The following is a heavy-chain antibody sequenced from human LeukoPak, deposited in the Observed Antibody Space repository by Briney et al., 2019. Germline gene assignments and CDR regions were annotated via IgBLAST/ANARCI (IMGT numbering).Heavy chain of an antibody. CDR2: INHSXST. CDR1: XGXXXXXX. CDR3: ARAVKYRQKSYWYFDL. Sequence: PSETXSLTCTVXXGXXXXXXXXXIXXXXXXXXXXIXXINHSXSTNYNXSLKSRVXIXLDTSKKQFSLKLSSVTAADTAXFYCARAVKYRQKSYWYFDLWGRGTLVTVSS. D-gene: IGHD2-2*01. J-gene: IGHJ2*01. V-gene: IGHV4-34*01.